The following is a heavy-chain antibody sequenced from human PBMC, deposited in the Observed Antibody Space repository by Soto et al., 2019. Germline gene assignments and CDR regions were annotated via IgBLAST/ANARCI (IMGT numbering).Heavy chain of an antibody. Sequence: PSDTLSLTSSVSGGCINSGRSSGNGIRHSPGKGLEWIAYIYHSGSTYYNPSLKSRVTISVDRSENQFSLKLTSVTAADTAVYYCVRESTTSGPNWFDTWGPGILVTVSS. CDR2: IYHSGST. D-gene: IGHD1-1*01. CDR1: GGCINSGRSS. CDR3: VRESTTSGPNWFDT. J-gene: IGHJ5*02. V-gene: IGHV4-30-2*06.